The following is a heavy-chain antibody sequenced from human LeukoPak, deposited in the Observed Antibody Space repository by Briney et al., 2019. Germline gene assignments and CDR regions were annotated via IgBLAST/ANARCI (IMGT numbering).Heavy chain of an antibody. CDR2: INPNSGGT. CDR1: GYTFTGYY. V-gene: IGHV1-2*02. CDR3: ARNSITMTVASWFDP. D-gene: IGHD3-22*01. J-gene: IGHJ5*02. Sequence: GASVKVSCKASGYTFTGYYMHWVRQAPGQGLEWMGWINPNSGGTNYAQKFQGRVTMTRDTSISTAYMELSRLRSDDTAVYYCARNSITMTVASWFDPWGQGTLVTVSS.